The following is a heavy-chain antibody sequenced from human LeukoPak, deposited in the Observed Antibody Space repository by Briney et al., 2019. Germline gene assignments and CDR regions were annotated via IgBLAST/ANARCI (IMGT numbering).Heavy chain of an antibody. CDR3: AGRDYGDYFFDS. D-gene: IGHD4-17*01. V-gene: IGHV3-21*01. Sequence: PGGSLRLSCAASGFTFTTFNMNWVRQSPGKGLEWVSCISSSSDYIYYADSVKGRFIISRDNSRNSLYLQMNSLRAEDTAVYYCAGRDYGDYFFDSWGQGTLVTVSS. CDR2: ISSSSDYI. CDR1: GFTFTTFN. J-gene: IGHJ4*02.